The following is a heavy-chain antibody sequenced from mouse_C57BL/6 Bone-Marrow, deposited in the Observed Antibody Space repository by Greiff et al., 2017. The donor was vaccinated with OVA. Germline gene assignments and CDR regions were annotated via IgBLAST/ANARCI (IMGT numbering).Heavy chain of an antibody. V-gene: IGHV5-4*01. CDR2: ISDGGSYT. Sequence: EVQGVESGGGLVKPGGSLKLSCAASGFTFSSYAMSWVRQTPEKRLEWVATISDGGSYTYYPDNVKGRFTISRDNAKNNLYLQMSHLKSEDTAMYYCARAYNWEGFAYWGQGTLVTVSA. J-gene: IGHJ3*01. CDR3: ARAYNWEGFAY. CDR1: GFTFSSYA. D-gene: IGHD4-1*01.